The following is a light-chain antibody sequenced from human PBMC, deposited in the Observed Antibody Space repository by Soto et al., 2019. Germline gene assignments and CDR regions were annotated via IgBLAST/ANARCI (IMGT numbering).Light chain of an antibody. V-gene: IGKV3-20*01. CDR3: QQYGRSPGYT. Sequence: EIVLTQSPGTLSLSPGERATLSCRASESVSSSYLAWYQQKPGQAPRLLIYGASSRATGIPDRFSGSGSGTDFTLTISRLEPEDFAVNYCQQYGRSPGYTFGEGTKLEIK. J-gene: IGKJ2*01. CDR1: ESVSSSY. CDR2: GAS.